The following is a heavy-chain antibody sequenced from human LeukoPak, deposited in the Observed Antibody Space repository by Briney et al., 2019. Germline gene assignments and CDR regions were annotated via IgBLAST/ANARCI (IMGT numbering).Heavy chain of an antibody. CDR2: ISVYNGNT. V-gene: IGHV1-18*01. D-gene: IGHD3-3*01. J-gene: IGHJ5*02. Sequence: ASVKVSCKASGYTFTNYGISWVRQAPGQGLEWMGWISVYNGNTNYAQKFQGRVTMTRNTSISTAYMELSSLRSEDTAVYYCASLVVSYDFWSGYSRYNWFDPWGQGTLVTVSS. CDR1: GYTFTNYG. CDR3: ASLVVSYDFWSGYSRYNWFDP.